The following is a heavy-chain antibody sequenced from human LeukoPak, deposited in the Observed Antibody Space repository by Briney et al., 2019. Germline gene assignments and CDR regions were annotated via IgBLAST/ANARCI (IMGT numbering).Heavy chain of an antibody. CDR2: ISSSGSTI. D-gene: IGHD6-13*01. CDR1: GFTFSSYE. J-gene: IGHJ4*02. V-gene: IGHV3-48*03. CDR3: ARDSSSWPYYFDY. Sequence: HTGGSLRLSCAASGFTFSSYEMNWVRQAPGKGLEWVSYISSSGSTIYYAGSVKGRFTISRDNAKNSLYLQMNSLRAEDTAVYYCARDSSSWPYYFDYWGQGTLVTVSS.